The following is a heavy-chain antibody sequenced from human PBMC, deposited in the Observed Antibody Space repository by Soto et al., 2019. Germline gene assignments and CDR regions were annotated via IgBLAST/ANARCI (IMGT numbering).Heavy chain of an antibody. CDR1: GFTFSSYE. J-gene: IGHJ3*02. D-gene: IGHD2-8*01. CDR2: ISSSGSTI. Sequence: GGSLRLSCAASGFTFSSYEMNWVRQAPGKGLEWVSYISSSGSTIYYADSVKGRFTISRDNAKNSLYLQMNSLRAEDTAVYYCARELYCTNGVCSWDAFDIWGHGTMVTVSS. V-gene: IGHV3-48*03. CDR3: ARELYCTNGVCSWDAFDI.